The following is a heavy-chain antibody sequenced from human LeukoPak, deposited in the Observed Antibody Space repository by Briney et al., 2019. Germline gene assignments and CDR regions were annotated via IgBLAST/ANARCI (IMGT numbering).Heavy chain of an antibody. CDR1: GFTFSSYS. Sequence: GGSLRLSCAASGFTFSSYSMNWVRQAPGKGLEWVSNISSTRTTIYYADSVKGRFTISRDNSKNTLYLQMNSLRAEDTAVYYCARVLRYCSGGNCYSGGLGYMDVWGKGTTVTISS. CDR3: ARVLRYCSGGNCYSGGLGYMDV. D-gene: IGHD2-15*01. CDR2: ISSTRTTI. J-gene: IGHJ6*03. V-gene: IGHV3-48*01.